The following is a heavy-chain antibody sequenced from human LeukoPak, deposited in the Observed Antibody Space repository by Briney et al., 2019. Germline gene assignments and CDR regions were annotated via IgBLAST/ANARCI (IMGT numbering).Heavy chain of an antibody. Sequence: GGSLRLSCAAPGFTFSTYWLCWVRQAPRKGLEWVANIKKDGSEKYYVDSVTGRFTISRDNAKNSLYLQMNSLRAEDTAVYFCTREAAAGIDYWGQGTLVTVSS. CDR1: GFTFSTYW. CDR3: TREAAAGIDY. J-gene: IGHJ4*02. CDR2: IKKDGSEK. V-gene: IGHV3-7*01. D-gene: IGHD6-13*01.